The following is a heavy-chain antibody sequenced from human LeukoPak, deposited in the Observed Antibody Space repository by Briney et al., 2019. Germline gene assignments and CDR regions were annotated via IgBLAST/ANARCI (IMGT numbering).Heavy chain of an antibody. D-gene: IGHD5-12*01. CDR3: AKEAGYSGYDYPDY. V-gene: IGHV3-23*01. CDR1: GVTFISYA. Sequence: PGGTLRLSCAASGVTFISYAMSWVRQPPGKGLEWVSGISGSAYSTYYADSVQGRCIISSDNSNNNLYLQMISLRADATAVYYCAKEAGYSGYDYPDYWGQGTLVTVSS. CDR2: ISGSAYST. J-gene: IGHJ4*02.